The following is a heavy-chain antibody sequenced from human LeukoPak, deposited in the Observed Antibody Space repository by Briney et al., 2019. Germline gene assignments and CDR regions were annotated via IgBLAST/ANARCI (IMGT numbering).Heavy chain of an antibody. D-gene: IGHD3-10*01. V-gene: IGHV3-7*01. CDR2: IKQDGSEK. CDR3: AKRSGYYYGSGSYYTNWFDP. CDR1: GFTFSSYW. Sequence: GGSLRLSCAASGFTFSSYWMSWVRQAPGKGLEWVANIKQDGSEKYYVDSVKGRFTISRDNAKNSLYLQMNSLRAEDTAVYYCAKRSGYYYGSGSYYTNWFDPWGQGTLVTVSS. J-gene: IGHJ5*02.